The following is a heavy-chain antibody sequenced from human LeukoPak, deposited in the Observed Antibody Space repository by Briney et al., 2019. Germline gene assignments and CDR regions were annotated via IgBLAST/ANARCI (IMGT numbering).Heavy chain of an antibody. J-gene: IGHJ4*02. CDR2: IKQDGSEK. CDR1: GFTFSTYT. V-gene: IGHV3-7*01. CDR3: ARAGWDSSSWHVGPNDY. D-gene: IGHD6-13*01. Sequence: PGGSLRLSCAASGFTFSTYTISWVRQAPGKGLEWVANIKQDGSEKYYVDSVKGRFTISRDNAKNSLYLQMNSLRAEDTAVYYCARAGWDSSSWHVGPNDYWGQGTLVTVSS.